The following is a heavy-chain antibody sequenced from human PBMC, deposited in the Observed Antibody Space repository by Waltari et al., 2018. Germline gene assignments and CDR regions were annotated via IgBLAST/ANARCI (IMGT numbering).Heavy chain of an antibody. CDR3: ATTIAWWGWFDP. Sequence: EVQLVESGGGLVQPGGSLRLSCAASGFTFSSYWMHWVRQAPGKGLVGVSRINSDGSSTSYADSGKGRFTSSRDNAKNTLYLQMNSLRAEDTAVYYCATTIAWWGWFDPWGQGTLVTVSS. CDR1: GFTFSSYW. CDR2: INSDGSST. D-gene: IGHD5-12*01. J-gene: IGHJ5*02. V-gene: IGHV3-74*01.